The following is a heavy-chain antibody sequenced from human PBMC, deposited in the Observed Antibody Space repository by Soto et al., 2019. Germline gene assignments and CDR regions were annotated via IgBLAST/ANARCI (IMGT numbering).Heavy chain of an antibody. CDR2: INHSGSN. V-gene: IGHV4-34*01. CDR1: GGSFSGYY. CDR3: ASTPEYSSSAVYFDY. D-gene: IGHD6-6*01. Sequence: SETLSLTCAVYGGSFSGYYWSWIRQPPGKGLEWIGEINHSGSNNYNPSLKIRVTISVDTSKNQFSLQLSSVTAADTAVYYCASTPEYSSSAVYFDYWGQGTLVTVSS. J-gene: IGHJ4*02.